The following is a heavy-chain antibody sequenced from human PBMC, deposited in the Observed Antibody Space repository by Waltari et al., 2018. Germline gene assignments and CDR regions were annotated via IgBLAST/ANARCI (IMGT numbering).Heavy chain of an antibody. V-gene: IGHV3-48*01. CDR2: ISSSSSTI. CDR3: ARDPVLTQDYGDYRGGPYYFDY. D-gene: IGHD4-17*01. Sequence: EVQLVESGGGLVQPGGSLRLSCAASGFTFSSYSMNWVRQAPGKGLEWVSYISSSSSTIYYADSVKGRFTISRDNAKNSLYLQMNSLRAEDTAVYYCARDPVLTQDYGDYRGGPYYFDYWGQGTLVTVSS. CDR1: GFTFSSYS. J-gene: IGHJ4*02.